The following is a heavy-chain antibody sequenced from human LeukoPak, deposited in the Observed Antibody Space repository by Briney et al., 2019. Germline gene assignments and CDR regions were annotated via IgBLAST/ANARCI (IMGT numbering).Heavy chain of an antibody. V-gene: IGHV4-34*01. D-gene: IGHD2-21*02. CDR3: ASLTRGDRFDY. J-gene: IGHJ4*02. Sequence: SETLSLTCAVYGGSFSGYSWNWIRQPPVKGLEWIGEINHSGGTNYNPSLKSRVTISVDTSKNQFSLKLSSVTAADTAVYYCASLTRGDRFDYWGQGTLVTVSS. CDR2: INHSGGT. CDR1: GGSFSGYS.